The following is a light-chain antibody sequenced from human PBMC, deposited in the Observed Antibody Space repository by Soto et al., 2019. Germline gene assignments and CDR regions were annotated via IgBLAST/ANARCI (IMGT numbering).Light chain of an antibody. CDR1: SSNIGSNT. J-gene: IGLJ2*01. CDR3: AAWDDSLNGVV. V-gene: IGLV1-44*01. CDR2: SNN. Sequence: QYVLTQPPSASGTPGQRVTISCSGSSSNIGSNTLNWYQQLPGTAPKLLIYSNNQRPSGVPDRFSGSKSGTSASLAISGLQSEDEADYYCAAWDDSLNGVVFGGGTKLTVL.